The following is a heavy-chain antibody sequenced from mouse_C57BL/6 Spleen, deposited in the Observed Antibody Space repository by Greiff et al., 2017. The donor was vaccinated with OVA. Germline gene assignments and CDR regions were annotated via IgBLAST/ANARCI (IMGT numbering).Heavy chain of an antibody. Sequence: QVQLQQPGAELVKPGASVKLSCKASGYTFTSYWMQWVKQRPGQGLEGIGEIDPSDSYTNYNQKFKGKATLTVDTSSSTAYMQLSSLTSEDSAVYYCARKGPYDYDGFAYWGQGTLVTVSA. J-gene: IGHJ3*01. CDR2: IDPSDSYT. V-gene: IGHV1-50*01. CDR3: ARKGPYDYDGFAY. CDR1: GYTFTSYW. D-gene: IGHD2-4*01.